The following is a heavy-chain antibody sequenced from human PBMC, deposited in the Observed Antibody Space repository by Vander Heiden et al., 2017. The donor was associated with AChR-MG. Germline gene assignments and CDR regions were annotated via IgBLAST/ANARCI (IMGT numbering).Heavy chain of an antibody. D-gene: IGHD6-13*01. CDR3: ARDRDEQQLEARIFDY. J-gene: IGHJ4*02. V-gene: IGHV3-7*01. Sequence: EVQLVESGGGLVQPGGSLRLSFPPPGFTFSSYWMSWVRQAPGKGLEWVANIKQDGSEKYYVDSVKGRFTISRDNAKNSLYLQMNSLRAEDTAVYYCARDRDEQQLEARIFDYWGQGTLVTVSS. CDR2: IKQDGSEK. CDR1: GFTFSSYW.